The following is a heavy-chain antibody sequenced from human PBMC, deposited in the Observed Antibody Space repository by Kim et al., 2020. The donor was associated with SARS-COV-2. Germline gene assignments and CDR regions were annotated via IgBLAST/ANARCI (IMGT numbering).Heavy chain of an antibody. D-gene: IGHD2-2*01. V-gene: IGHV3-23*05. Sequence: YADSVRVRFTISRDDSVNTLSLQMNSLRADDTAVYYCAKLMTTSSYSAMDVWGQGTTVTVSS. CDR3: AKLMTTSSYSAMDV. J-gene: IGHJ6*02.